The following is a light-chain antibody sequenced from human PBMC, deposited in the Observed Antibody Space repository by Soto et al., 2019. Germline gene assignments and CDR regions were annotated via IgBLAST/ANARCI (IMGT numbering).Light chain of an antibody. Sequence: EIVLTQSPGTLSLSPGERATLSCSASQSVSNNYLSWYRQKPGQAPRLLIYGASNRDTGIPDRFSGSGSGTDFTLTISRLEPDDFAVYSCQQYRXSGTCGQGTKV. CDR3: QQYRXSGT. CDR2: GAS. V-gene: IGKV3-20*01. J-gene: IGKJ1*01. CDR1: QSVSNNY.